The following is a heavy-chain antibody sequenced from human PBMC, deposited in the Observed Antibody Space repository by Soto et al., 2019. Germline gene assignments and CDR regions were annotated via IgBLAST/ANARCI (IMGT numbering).Heavy chain of an antibody. CDR1: GFTFSSYS. D-gene: IGHD1-1*01. CDR2: ISSSSST. V-gene: IGHV3-21*01. CDR3: ARDRGEMEPDAGDI. Sequence: GRSLRLSCAASGFTFSSYSMNWVRQAPGKGLEWVSSISSSSSTYYADSVKGRFTISRDNSKNTLYLQMNSLRAEDTAVYYCARDRGEMEPDAGDIWGQGTMVTVS. J-gene: IGHJ3*02.